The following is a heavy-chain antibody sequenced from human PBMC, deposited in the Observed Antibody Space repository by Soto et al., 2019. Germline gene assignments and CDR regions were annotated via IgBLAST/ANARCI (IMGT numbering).Heavy chain of an antibody. CDR3: ARYNGGYSGYDGWFDP. Sequence: EVQLEQSGAEVKKPGESLRISCKSSGYTFTTYWISWVRQMPGKGLEWMGRIDPSDSYINYSPSFQGHVTISADKSINTAYLQWSSLKASDTALYFCARYNGGYSGYDGWFDPWGQGNLVTVSS. J-gene: IGHJ5*02. CDR2: IDPSDSYI. CDR1: GYTFTTYW. V-gene: IGHV5-10-1*03. D-gene: IGHD5-12*01.